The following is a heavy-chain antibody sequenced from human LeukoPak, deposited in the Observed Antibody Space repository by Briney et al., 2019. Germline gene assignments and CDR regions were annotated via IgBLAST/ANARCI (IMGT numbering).Heavy chain of an antibody. D-gene: IGHD2-15*01. J-gene: IGHJ3*02. CDR2: IVPIFGTA. Sequence: GSSVKVSCKASGGTFSSYAISWVRQAPGQGLEWMGRIVPIFGTANYAQKFQGRVTISTDESTSTAYMELSSLRSDDTAVYYCARDKVGAAIVFDIWGQGTMVTVSS. CDR1: GGTFSSYA. V-gene: IGHV1-69*05. CDR3: ARDKVGAAIVFDI.